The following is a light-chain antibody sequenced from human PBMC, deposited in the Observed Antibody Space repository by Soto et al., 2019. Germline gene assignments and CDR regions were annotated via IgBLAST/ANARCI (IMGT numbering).Light chain of an antibody. CDR3: QHYNSYSEA. V-gene: IGKV1-5*03. J-gene: IGKJ1*01. Sequence: DIPMTQSPSTLSASVGDTVTVTCRASQSVSGWLAWYQQKPGEAPKLLIYKASTLKSGVPSRFSGSGSGTEFTLTISSLQPDDFATYYCQHYNSYSEAFGQGTKVDI. CDR2: KAS. CDR1: QSVSGW.